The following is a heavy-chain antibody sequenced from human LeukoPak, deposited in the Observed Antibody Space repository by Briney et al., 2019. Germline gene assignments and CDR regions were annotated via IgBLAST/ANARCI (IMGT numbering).Heavy chain of an antibody. CDR3: ARSSYPLHFDY. J-gene: IGHJ4*02. CDR1: GFSFSSYW. CDR2: LNSDGGGG. V-gene: IGHV3-74*01. Sequence: PGGSLRLSCAASGFSFSSYWMHWVRQAPGRGLVWVSRLNSDGGGGTYADFVKGRFTISRDNAKNTLYLQMNSLSAEDTAVYFGARSSYPLHFDYWGQGTLVTVSS.